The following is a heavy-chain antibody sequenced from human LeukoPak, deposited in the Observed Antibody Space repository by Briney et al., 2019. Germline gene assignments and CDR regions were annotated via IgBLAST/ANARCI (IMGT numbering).Heavy chain of an antibody. V-gene: IGHV1-8*01. CDR3: ARGPPNWGYDY. Sequence: ASVKVSCKASGYTFTSYDFNWVRQATGQQPEWRGWMSPNSGDTGYAHKFQDRVTMTRNTSISTAYMELSSLRSDDTAVYYCARGPPNWGYDYWGPGTLVTVSS. D-gene: IGHD7-27*01. J-gene: IGHJ4*02. CDR1: GYTFTSYD. CDR2: MSPNSGDT.